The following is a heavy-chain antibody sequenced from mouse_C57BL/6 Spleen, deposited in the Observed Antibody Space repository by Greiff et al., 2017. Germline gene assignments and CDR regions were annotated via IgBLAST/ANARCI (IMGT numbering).Heavy chain of an antibody. D-gene: IGHD2-5*01. V-gene: IGHV1-55*01. CDR1: GYTFTSYW. CDR3: ARSSNYFDYAMDY. J-gene: IGHJ4*01. Sequence: VKLQQPGAELVKPGASVKMSCKASGYTFTSYWITWVKQRPGQGLEWIGDIYPGSGSTNYNEKFKSKATLTVDTSSSTAYMQLSSLTSEDSAVYYCARSSNYFDYAMDYWGQGTSVTVSS. CDR2: IYPGSGST.